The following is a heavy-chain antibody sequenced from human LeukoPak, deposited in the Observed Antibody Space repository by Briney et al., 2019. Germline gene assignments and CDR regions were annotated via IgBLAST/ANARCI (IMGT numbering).Heavy chain of an antibody. V-gene: IGHV4-34*01. Sequence: SETLSLTCAVYGGSFSGYYWSWIRQPPGKGLEWIGEINHSGSTNYNPSLKSRVTISVDTSKNQFSLKLSSVTAADTAVYYCAIVRRDGYNSIGAWYFDYWGQGTLVTVSS. CDR2: INHSGST. D-gene: IGHD5-24*01. CDR3: AIVRRDGYNSIGAWYFDY. CDR1: GGSFSGYY. J-gene: IGHJ4*02.